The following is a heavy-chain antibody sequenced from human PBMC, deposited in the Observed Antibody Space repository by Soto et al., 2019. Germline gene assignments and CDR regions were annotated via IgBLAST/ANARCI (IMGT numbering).Heavy chain of an antibody. Sequence: WTWIRQSPEKGLEWIGEVNHSGTTYYNPSLKTRVTISVHTPKNQFSLKMSSATAADTAVYYCARGIGYCSSINCYSSRRLRFDSWGQGTLVTVSS. CDR3: ARGIGYCSSINCYSSRRLRFDS. V-gene: IGHV4-34*01. CDR2: VNHSGTT. D-gene: IGHD2-2*01. J-gene: IGHJ4*02.